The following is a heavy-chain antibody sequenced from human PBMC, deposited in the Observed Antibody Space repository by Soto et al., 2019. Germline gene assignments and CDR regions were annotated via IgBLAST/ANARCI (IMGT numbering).Heavy chain of an antibody. J-gene: IGHJ4*02. D-gene: IGHD1-1*01. CDR1: GGSISSYY. CDR3: ARGTSALEFDY. CDR2: IYYSGTT. V-gene: IGHV4-59*08. Sequence: QVQLQESGPGLVKPSETLSLTCTVSGGSISSYYWSWIRQPPGKGLEWIGFIYYSGTTNYNPSLKSRVTISVDTSRNQFSLKVTSVTAADTAVYYCARGTSALEFDYWGQGTLVTVSS.